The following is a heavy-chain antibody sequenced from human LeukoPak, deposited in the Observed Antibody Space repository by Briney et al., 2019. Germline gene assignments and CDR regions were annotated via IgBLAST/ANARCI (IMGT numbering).Heavy chain of an antibody. Sequence: ASVKVSCKASGYTFTSYGISWVRQAPGQGLEWMGWISAYNGNTNYAQKLQGRVTMTTDTSTSTAYMELRSLRSDDTAVYYCARDVSGVLWFGELWSPNYYFDYWGQGTLVTVSS. D-gene: IGHD3-10*01. CDR1: GYTFTSYG. V-gene: IGHV1-18*01. CDR3: ARDVSGVLWFGELWSPNYYFDY. J-gene: IGHJ4*02. CDR2: ISAYNGNT.